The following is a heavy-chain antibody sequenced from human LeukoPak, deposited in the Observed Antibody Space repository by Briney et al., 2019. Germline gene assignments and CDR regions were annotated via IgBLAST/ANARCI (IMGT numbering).Heavy chain of an antibody. CDR2: INPSGGST. CDR1: GYTFTSYY. V-gene: IGHV1-46*01. D-gene: IGHD3-22*01. Sequence: ASVKVSCKASGYTFTSYYIHWVRQAPGQGLEWMGIINPSGGSTSYAQKFQGRVTMTRDMSTSTVYMGLSSLRSEDTAVYYCARLGDSSGYYPGTYFDYWGQGTLVTVSS. J-gene: IGHJ4*02. CDR3: ARLGDSSGYYPGTYFDY.